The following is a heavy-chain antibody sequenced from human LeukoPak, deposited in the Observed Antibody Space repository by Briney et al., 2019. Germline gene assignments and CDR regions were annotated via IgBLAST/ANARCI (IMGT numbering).Heavy chain of an antibody. CDR2: IWYDGSNI. J-gene: IGHJ4*02. CDR1: GISFSSRG. V-gene: IGHV3-33*01. CDR3: ARARNDYDSNGFSLLDY. Sequence: PGTSLRLSCAASGISFSSRGMHWVRQAPGKGLEWVAVIWYDGSNIYYTDSVKGRFTISRDNSKNTLYLQMNSLRAEDTALYYCARARNDYDSNGFSLLDYWGQGTLVTVSS. D-gene: IGHD3-22*01.